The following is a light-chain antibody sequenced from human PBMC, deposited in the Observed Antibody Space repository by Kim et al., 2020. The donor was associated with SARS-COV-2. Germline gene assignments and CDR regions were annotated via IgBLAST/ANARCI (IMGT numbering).Light chain of an antibody. J-gene: IGKJ4*01. CDR2: GVS. CDR1: RSVSSN. CDR3: QQYNRWPPLT. Sequence: EIVMTQSPATLSVSPGERASLSCRASRSVSSNLAWYQQKPGQAPRLLIYGVSTRATGVPARFSGSASGTEFTLTISSLQPEDFAVYYCQQYNRWPPLTFGGGTKVDIK. V-gene: IGKV3-15*01.